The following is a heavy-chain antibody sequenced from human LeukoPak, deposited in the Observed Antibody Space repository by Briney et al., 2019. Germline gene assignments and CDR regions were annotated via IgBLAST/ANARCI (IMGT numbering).Heavy chain of an antibody. CDR1: GGTFSSYA. Sequence: AVKVSCKASGGTFSSYAISWVRQAPGQGLEWMGGIIPIFGTANYAQKFQGRVTITADESTSTAYMELSSLRSEDTAVYYCARVFIAKARVGAFDIWGQGTMVTVSS. CDR2: IIPIFGTA. CDR3: ARVFIAKARVGAFDI. V-gene: IGHV1-69*13. D-gene: IGHD6-13*01. J-gene: IGHJ3*02.